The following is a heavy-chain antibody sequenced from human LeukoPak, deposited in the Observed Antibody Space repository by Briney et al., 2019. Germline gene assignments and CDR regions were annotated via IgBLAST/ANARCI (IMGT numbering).Heavy chain of an antibody. Sequence: ASVKVSCKASGYTFTSFSITWVRQAPGQGLEWMGWISVYNGNTNYAQMLQGRVTMTTDTSTSTAYMELRSLRSDDTAVYYCARMGGELLGPWFDYWGQGTLVTVSS. V-gene: IGHV1-18*01. D-gene: IGHD1-26*01. CDR3: ARMGGELLGPWFDY. J-gene: IGHJ4*02. CDR1: GYTFTSFS. CDR2: ISVYNGNT.